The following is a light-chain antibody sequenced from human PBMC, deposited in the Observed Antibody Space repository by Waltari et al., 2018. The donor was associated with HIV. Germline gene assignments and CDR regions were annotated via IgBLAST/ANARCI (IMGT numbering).Light chain of an antibody. Sequence: DIVMSQSPDSLAVSLGERATINCTSSQRVLKRSNRSKTYLAWYKQEVGQPPMLLIYWASVRASGVPERFSGSGSGTDFTLTINSLQSEDVAVYYCQQYYSNPRTFGRGTKVEV. CDR3: QQYYSNPRT. CDR1: QRVLKRSNRSKTY. V-gene: IGKV4-1*01. J-gene: IGKJ1*01. CDR2: WAS.